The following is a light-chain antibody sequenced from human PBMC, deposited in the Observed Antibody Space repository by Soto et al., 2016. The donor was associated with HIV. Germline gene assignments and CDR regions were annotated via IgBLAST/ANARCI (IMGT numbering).Light chain of an antibody. CDR3: MQALQIPLT. V-gene: IGKV2-28*01. CDR1: QSLLHSNGYHY. CDR2: SGS. J-gene: IGKJ5*01. Sequence: DIVMTQSPLTLAVTPGESASISCRSSQSLLHSNGYHYLTWYLQKPGQSPRLLMSSGSTRASWAPDRFSGSGSGTDFTLKISTVEADDIGMYYCMQALQIPLTFGQGTRLEIK.